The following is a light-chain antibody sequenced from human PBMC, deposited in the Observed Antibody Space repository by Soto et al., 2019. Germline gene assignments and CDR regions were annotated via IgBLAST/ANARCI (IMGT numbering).Light chain of an antibody. V-gene: IGKV3-11*01. CDR1: QSVSNY. J-gene: IGKJ5*01. CDR3: QQRNNWRDT. Sequence: EIVLTQSPATLSLSPGERATLSCRASQSVSNYLSWYQQKPGLAPRLLMYETSRRATGIPARFSGSGSGTDFTLTISSLEPEDFAVYYCQQRNNWRDTFGQGTRLETK. CDR2: ETS.